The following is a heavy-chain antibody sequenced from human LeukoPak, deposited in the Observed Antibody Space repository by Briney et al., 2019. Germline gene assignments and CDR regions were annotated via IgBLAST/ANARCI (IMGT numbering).Heavy chain of an antibody. J-gene: IGHJ6*02. CDR3: ARDVRIAARPGYYYGMDV. Sequence: GGSLRLSCAASGFTVSSNYMSWVRQAPGKGLEGVSVIYSGGSTYYADSVKGRFTISRDNSKNTLYLQMNSLRAEDTAVYYCARDVRIAARPGYYYGMDVWGQGTTVTVSS. D-gene: IGHD6-6*01. V-gene: IGHV3-66*01. CDR2: IYSGGST. CDR1: GFTVSSNY.